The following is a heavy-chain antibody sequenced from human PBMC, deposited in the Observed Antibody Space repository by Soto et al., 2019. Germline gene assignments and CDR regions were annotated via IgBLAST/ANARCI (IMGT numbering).Heavy chain of an antibody. CDR2: INHSGST. CDR3: ARGYGFRGWRGMDV. CDR1: GGSVSGYD. J-gene: IGHJ6*02. D-gene: IGHD3-10*01. Sequence: PXGTLSLTFAVCGGSVSGYDWSWIRQPPGKGLEWIGEINHSGSTNYNPSLKSRVTISVDTSKNQFSLKLSSVTAADTAVYYCARGYGFRGWRGMDVWGQGTTVTVSS. V-gene: IGHV4-34*01.